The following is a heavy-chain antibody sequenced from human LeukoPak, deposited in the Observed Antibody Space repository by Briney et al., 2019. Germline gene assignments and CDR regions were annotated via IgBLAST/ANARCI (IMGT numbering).Heavy chain of an antibody. CDR1: GFTFSRYS. D-gene: IGHD2-2*02. Sequence: PGGSLRLSCAASGFTFSRYSMNWVRQAPGKGLEWVSYISSSSSTIYYADSVKGRFTISRDNAKNSLYLQMNSLRAEDTAVYYCARRCSSTSCYTSFDYWGQGTLVTVSS. CDR2: ISSSSSTI. V-gene: IGHV3-48*01. J-gene: IGHJ4*02. CDR3: ARRCSSTSCYTSFDY.